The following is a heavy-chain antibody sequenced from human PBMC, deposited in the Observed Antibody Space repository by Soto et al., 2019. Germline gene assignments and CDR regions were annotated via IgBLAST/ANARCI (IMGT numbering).Heavy chain of an antibody. CDR1: GFTFSSYA. J-gene: IGHJ4*02. CDR3: ASTIAVASLDY. V-gene: IGHV3-30-3*01. CDR2: ISYDGSNK. Sequence: GGSLRLSCAASGFTFSSYAMHWVRQAPGKGLEWVAVISYDGSNKYCADSVKGRFTISRDNSKNTLYLQMNSLRAEDTAVYYCASTIAVASLDYWGQGTLVTVSS. D-gene: IGHD6-19*01.